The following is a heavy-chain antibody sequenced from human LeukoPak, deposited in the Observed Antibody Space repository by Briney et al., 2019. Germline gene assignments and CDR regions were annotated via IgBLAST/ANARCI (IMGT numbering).Heavy chain of an antibody. CDR3: ARDSRARRFGEFLSRAAQYNWFDP. Sequence: GGSLRLSCGASGFTFSNYDMHWVRRAPGKGLEWVAFIRNDGSNKYYTDSVKGRFTISRDNSKNTLYLQMNSLRAEDTAVYYCARDSRARRFGEFLSRAAQYNWFDPWGQGTLVTVSS. V-gene: IGHV3-30*02. D-gene: IGHD3-10*01. J-gene: IGHJ5*02. CDR1: GFTFSNYD. CDR2: IRNDGSNK.